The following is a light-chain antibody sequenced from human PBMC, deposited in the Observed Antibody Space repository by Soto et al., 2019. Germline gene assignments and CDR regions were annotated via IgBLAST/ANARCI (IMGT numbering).Light chain of an antibody. CDR3: GTWDSSLSARYV. J-gene: IGLJ1*01. V-gene: IGLV1-51*01. CDR1: SSNIGNNY. CDR2: DNN. Sequence: QSVLTQPPSVSAAPGQKVTISYSGSSSNIGNNYVSWYQQLPGTAPKLLIYDNNKRPSGIPDRFSGSKSGTSATLGITGLQTGDEADYYCGTWDSSLSARYVFGTGTKVTVL.